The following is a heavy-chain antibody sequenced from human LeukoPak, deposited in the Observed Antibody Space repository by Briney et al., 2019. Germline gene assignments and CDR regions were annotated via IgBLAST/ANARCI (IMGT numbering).Heavy chain of an antibody. CDR2: INPNSGGT. CDR3: AREQRYSSGWYVSDY. CDR1: GYTFTSYD. D-gene: IGHD6-19*01. V-gene: IGHV1-2*02. J-gene: IGHJ4*02. Sequence: GASVKVSCKASGYTFTSYDINWVRQAPGQGLEWMGWINPNSGGTNYAQKFQGRVTMTRDTSISTAYMELSRLRSDDTAVYYCAREQRYSSGWYVSDYWGQGTLVTVSS.